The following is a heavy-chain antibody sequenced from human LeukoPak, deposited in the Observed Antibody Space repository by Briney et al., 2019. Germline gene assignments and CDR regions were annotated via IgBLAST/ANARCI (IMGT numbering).Heavy chain of an antibody. D-gene: IGHD1-26*01. J-gene: IGHJ3*01. CDR3: AKDLSVVGAHDSFDV. CDR2: ISSSSSYI. CDR1: GFTFSSYS. V-gene: IGHV3-21*01. Sequence: GGSLRLSCAASGFTFSSYSMNWVRQAPGKGLEWVSSISSSSSYIYSADSVKGRFTISRDNAKNSLYLQMNSLRAEDTAVYYCAKDLSVVGAHDSFDVWGQGTMVTVSS.